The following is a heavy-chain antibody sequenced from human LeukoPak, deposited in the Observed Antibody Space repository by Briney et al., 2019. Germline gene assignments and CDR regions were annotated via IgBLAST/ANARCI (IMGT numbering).Heavy chain of an antibody. J-gene: IGHJ3*02. CDR3: ARSKQWRLDAFDI. CDR1: GGTFSSYA. CDR2: MNPNSGNT. V-gene: IGHV1-8*02. Sequence: ASVKVSCKASGGTFSSYAINWVRQATGQGLEWMGWMNPNSGNTGYAQKFQGRVTMTRDTSISTAYMELSRLTSDDTAVYYCARSKQWRLDAFDIWGQGTMVTVSS. D-gene: IGHD6-19*01.